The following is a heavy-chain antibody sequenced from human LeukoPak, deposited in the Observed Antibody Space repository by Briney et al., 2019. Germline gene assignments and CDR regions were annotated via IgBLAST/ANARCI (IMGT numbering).Heavy chain of an antibody. CDR3: ANHIDHALDY. CDR2: ISYDGTDK. Sequence: GGSLRLSCAASGFTFTTFPMHWVRQPPGKGLEWVAVISYDGTDKYYADSVKGRFTISRDNSKNTLYLQMNSLRAEDTAVYYCANHIDHALDYWGQGTLVTVSS. CDR1: GFTFTTFP. V-gene: IGHV3-30*04. J-gene: IGHJ4*02. D-gene: IGHD1-14*01.